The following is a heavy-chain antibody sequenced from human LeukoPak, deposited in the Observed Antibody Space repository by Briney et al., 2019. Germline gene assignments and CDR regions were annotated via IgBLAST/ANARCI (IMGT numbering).Heavy chain of an antibody. J-gene: IGHJ5*02. CDR1: GFPFSSYS. CDR3: ARDPMRAAAGTNWFDP. Sequence: GGSLRLSCAASGFPFSSYSMNWVRQAPGKGLQWVSSMSGSSSHIYYADSVKGRFTISRDNAKNSLYLQMNSLRAEDTAVYYCARDPMRAAAGTNWFDPWGQGTLVTVSS. V-gene: IGHV3-21*01. D-gene: IGHD6-13*01. CDR2: MSGSSSHI.